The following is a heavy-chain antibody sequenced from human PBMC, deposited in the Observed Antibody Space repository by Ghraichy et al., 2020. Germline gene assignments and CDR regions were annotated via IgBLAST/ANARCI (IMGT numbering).Heavy chain of an antibody. CDR3: TRDGPYYYFGLDV. V-gene: IGHV3-20*04. CDR2: IDWNGGRR. CDR1: GFTFDNYN. Sequence: GESLNISCVASGFTFDNYNFNWVRQGPGKGLEWVAGIDWNGGRRSYADSVKGRFTISRDNAKNSVFLQMNSLRAEDTAFYYCTRDGPYYYFGLDVWGQGTTVNVSS. J-gene: IGHJ6*02.